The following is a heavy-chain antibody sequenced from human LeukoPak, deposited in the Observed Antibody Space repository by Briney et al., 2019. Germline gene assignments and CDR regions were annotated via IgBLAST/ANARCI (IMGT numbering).Heavy chain of an antibody. D-gene: IGHD5-12*01. Sequence: PSETLSLTCTVSGGSISSYYWSWIRQPPGKGLEWIGYIYYSGSTNYNPSLKSRVTISVDTSKNQFSLKLSSVTAADTAVYYCARANSAYEPFDFWGQGTLVTVSS. J-gene: IGHJ4*02. CDR2: IYYSGST. V-gene: IGHV4-59*01. CDR1: GGSISSYY. CDR3: ARANSAYEPFDF.